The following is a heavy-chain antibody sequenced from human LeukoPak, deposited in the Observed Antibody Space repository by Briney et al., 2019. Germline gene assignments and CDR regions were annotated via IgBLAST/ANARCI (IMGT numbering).Heavy chain of an antibody. V-gene: IGHV4-59*01. Sequence: SETLSLTCSVSGGSISGDYWSWIRQPPGTGLEWVGYIHYTGSTNYNPSLKSRVTISVDTSKNQFSLKLNSVTAADTAVYYCARLQGGSTAVFDYWGQGTLVSVSS. CDR1: GGSISGDY. D-gene: IGHD1-26*01. J-gene: IGHJ4*02. CDR2: IHYTGST. CDR3: ARLQGGSTAVFDY.